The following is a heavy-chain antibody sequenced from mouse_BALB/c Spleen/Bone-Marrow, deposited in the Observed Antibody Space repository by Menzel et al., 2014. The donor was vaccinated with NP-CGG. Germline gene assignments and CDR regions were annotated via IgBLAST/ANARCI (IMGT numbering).Heavy chain of an antibody. V-gene: IGHV1S132*01. D-gene: IGHD2-1*01. CDR3: ARGGNYGY. CDR1: GYTFTNYW. J-gene: IGHJ2*01. Sequence: QVQLQQPGAELVKPGASVKLSRKTSGYTFTNYWIQWVKQRPGQGLGWIGEISPGIGTTYYNEKFKGKATLTIDTSSSTAYMQLSSLTSEDSAVYFCARGGNYGYWGQGTTLTVSS. CDR2: ISPGIGTT.